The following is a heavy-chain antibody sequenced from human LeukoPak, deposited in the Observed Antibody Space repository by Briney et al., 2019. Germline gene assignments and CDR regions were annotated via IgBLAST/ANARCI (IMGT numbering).Heavy chain of an antibody. V-gene: IGHV1-69*02. CDR2: IIPILGIA. D-gene: IGHD5-18*01. J-gene: IGHJ4*02. CDR3: ARAARGYSYVMGDYFDY. Sequence: SVKVSCKASGGTFSSYTISWVRQAPGQRLEWMGRIIPILGIANYAQKFQGRVTITADKSTSTAYMELSSLRSEDTAVYYCARAARGYSYVMGDYFDYWGQGTLVTVSS. CDR1: GGTFSSYT.